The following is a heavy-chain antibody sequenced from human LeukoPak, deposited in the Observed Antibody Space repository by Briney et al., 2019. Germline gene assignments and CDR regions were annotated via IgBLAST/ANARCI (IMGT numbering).Heavy chain of an antibody. CDR2: IHYSGFS. Sequence: SETLSLTCTVSAGSPSSYYWSWIRQPPGKGLEWIGYIHYSGFSNYNPSLKSRVTISVDTSKNHFSLKLNFVTAADTAVYYCARDLHGGNSGLGYWGQGTLVTVSS. J-gene: IGHJ1*01. CDR1: AGSPSSYY. V-gene: IGHV4-59*01. D-gene: IGHD4-23*01. CDR3: ARDLHGGNSGLGY.